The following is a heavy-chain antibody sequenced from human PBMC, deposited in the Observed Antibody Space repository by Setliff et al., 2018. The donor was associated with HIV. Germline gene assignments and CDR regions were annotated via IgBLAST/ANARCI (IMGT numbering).Heavy chain of an antibody. CDR2: INHNGST. J-gene: IGHJ5*02. CDR1: GGSITSGSYS. Sequence: PSETLSLTCTVSGGSITSGSYSWTWIRQPAGKGLEWIGEINHNGSTSYNPSLKSRVTISVDTSKNQFSLKMTSVTAADTAVYYCARAVSSGWHNWFDPWGQGTLVTVSS. CDR3: ARAVSSGWHNWFDP. D-gene: IGHD6-19*01. V-gene: IGHV4-61*10.